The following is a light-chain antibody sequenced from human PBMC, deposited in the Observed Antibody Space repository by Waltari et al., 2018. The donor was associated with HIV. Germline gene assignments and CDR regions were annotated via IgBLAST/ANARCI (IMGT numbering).Light chain of an antibody. Sequence: SYELTQPPSVSVSPGQTARITCSGDALSKKYSYWYQQKSGQAPVLVIYEDAKRPSGIPERFSGSSSGTMATLTISGAQVEDEGDYYCYSTDSSGNHRGVFGGGTKLTVL. CDR2: EDA. J-gene: IGLJ3*02. V-gene: IGLV3-10*01. CDR1: ALSKKY. CDR3: YSTDSSGNHRGV.